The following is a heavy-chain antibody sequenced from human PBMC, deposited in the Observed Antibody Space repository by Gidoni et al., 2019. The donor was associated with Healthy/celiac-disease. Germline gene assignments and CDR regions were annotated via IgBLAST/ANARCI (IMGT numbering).Heavy chain of an antibody. V-gene: IGHV2-5*01. D-gene: IGHD2-8*01. CDR2: IYWNDDK. Sequence: QITLKESGPTLVKPTQTLTLTCTFSGFALSTSGVGVGWIRQPPGKALEWLALIYWNDDKRYSPSLKSRLTITKDTSKNQVVLTMTNMDPVDTATYYCAPVYAMGWFDPWGQGTLVTVSS. J-gene: IGHJ5*02. CDR3: APVYAMGWFDP. CDR1: GFALSTSGVG.